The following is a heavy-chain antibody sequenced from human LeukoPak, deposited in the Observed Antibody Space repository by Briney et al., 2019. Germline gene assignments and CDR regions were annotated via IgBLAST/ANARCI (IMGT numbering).Heavy chain of an antibody. D-gene: IGHD6-25*01. Sequence: PSETLSLTCTVSGTSISSHYWSWIRQPAGKGLEWIGRLYTSGSTKYNPSLKSRVSMSVDTSKNEFSLKLSSVTAADTAVYYCARDLWRSGRFDYWGQGTLVTVSS. CDR2: LYTSGST. V-gene: IGHV4-4*07. CDR1: GTSISSHY. J-gene: IGHJ4*02. CDR3: ARDLWRSGRFDY.